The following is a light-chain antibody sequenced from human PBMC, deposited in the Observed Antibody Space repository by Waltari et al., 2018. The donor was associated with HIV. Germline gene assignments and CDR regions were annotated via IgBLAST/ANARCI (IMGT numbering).Light chain of an antibody. CDR1: SSAVGAYNY. V-gene: IGLV2-14*03. Sequence: QSALTPPASVSGSPGPSITISCTGTSSAVGAYNYVSWYQQHPGKAPKLMIYDVSNRPSGVSNRFSGSKSGNTASLTISGLQAEDEADYYCSSYTSSSPYAFGTGTKVTVL. CDR3: SSYTSSSPYA. CDR2: DVS. J-gene: IGLJ1*01.